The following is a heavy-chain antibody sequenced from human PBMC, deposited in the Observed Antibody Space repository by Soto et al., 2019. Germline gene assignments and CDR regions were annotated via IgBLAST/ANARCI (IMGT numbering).Heavy chain of an antibody. CDR2: ISSSGSTI. CDR1: GFTFSDYY. V-gene: IGHV3-11*01. D-gene: IGHD3-10*01. J-gene: IGHJ6*03. CDR3: ASLLWFGELSVYYYMDV. Sequence: LGGSLRLSCAASGFTFSDYYMSWIRQAPGKGLEWVSYISSSGSTIYYADSVKGRFTISRDNAKNSLYLQMNSLRAEDTAVYYCASLLWFGELSVYYYMDVWGKGTTVTVSS.